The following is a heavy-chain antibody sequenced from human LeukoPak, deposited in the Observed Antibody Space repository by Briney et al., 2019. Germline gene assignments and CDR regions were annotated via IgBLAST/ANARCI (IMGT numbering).Heavy chain of an antibody. V-gene: IGHV3-7*01. D-gene: IGHD3-10*01. CDR3: ARPARWGDFDY. Sequence: PGGSLRLSCAASGFTFSGYWMSWVRQALGKGMEWAANIGKDGGEKYYVDSVKGRFTISRDNAKNSLFLQMNSLRAEDTAVYHCARPARWGDFDYWGLGALVTVSS. CDR1: GFTFSGYW. J-gene: IGHJ4*02. CDR2: IGKDGGEK.